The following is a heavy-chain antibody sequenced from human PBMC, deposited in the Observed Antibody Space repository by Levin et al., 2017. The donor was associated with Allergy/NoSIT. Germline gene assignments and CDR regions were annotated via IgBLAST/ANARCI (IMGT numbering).Heavy chain of an antibody. D-gene: IGHD5-18*01. CDR1: GFTVSSNY. J-gene: IGHJ4*02. Sequence: GESLKISCAASGFTVSSNYMSWVRQAPGKGLEWVSVIYSGGSTYYADSVKGRFTISRDNSKNTLYLQMNSLRAEDTAVYYCARDTAMVRFVYWGQGTLVTVSS. V-gene: IGHV3-66*02. CDR2: IYSGGST. CDR3: ARDTAMVRFVY.